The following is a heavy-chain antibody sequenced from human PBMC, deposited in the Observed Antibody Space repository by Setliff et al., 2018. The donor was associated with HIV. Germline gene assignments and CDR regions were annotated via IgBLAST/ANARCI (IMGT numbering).Heavy chain of an antibody. J-gene: IGHJ6*03. Sequence: GESLKISCKGSGYNFNNYWIGWVRQMSGKGLEWMGIIYPGDSDTTYSPSFQGQVNISADKSINTAYLQWSSLKASDTAMYYCARQGEMATMASHYYYMDVWGKGTTVTVSS. CDR1: GYNFNNYW. D-gene: IGHD5-12*01. CDR3: ARQGEMATMASHYYYMDV. CDR2: IYPGDSDT. V-gene: IGHV5-51*01.